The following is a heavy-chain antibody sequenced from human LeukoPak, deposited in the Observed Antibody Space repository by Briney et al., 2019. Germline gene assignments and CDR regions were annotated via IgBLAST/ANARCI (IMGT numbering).Heavy chain of an antibody. CDR2: INPNSGDT. CDR1: GYTFTGYY. J-gene: IGHJ5*02. CDR3: ARRSTSSWSWFDP. Sequence: GASVKVSCKASGYTFTGYYMHWVRQAPGQGLEWMGWINPNSGDTNYAQKLQGRVTMTRGTSISTAYMELSSLRSDDTAVYYCARRSTSSWSWFDPWGQGTLVTVSS. V-gene: IGHV1-2*02. D-gene: IGHD6-6*01.